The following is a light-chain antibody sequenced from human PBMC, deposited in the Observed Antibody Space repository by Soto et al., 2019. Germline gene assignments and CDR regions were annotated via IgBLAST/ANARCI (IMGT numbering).Light chain of an antibody. J-gene: IGKJ1*01. CDR2: GAS. CDR3: QQYNKWPRT. Sequence: EIVMTQYTAHLSVSPGVRATLSCRASQSVSSNLAWYQQKPGQAPRLLIYGASTRATGIPARFSGSGSGTEFTLTISSLQSEDFAVYYCQQYNKWPRTFGQGTKVGI. CDR1: QSVSSN. V-gene: IGKV3-15*01.